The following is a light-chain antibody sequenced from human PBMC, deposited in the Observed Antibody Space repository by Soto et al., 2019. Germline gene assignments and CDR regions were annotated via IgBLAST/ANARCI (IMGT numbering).Light chain of an antibody. J-gene: IGKJ4*01. CDR3: QQLNSYTRT. CDR2: AAS. Sequence: IQLTQSPSCLPASVGGRFTITCRASQGISSYLAWYQQKPGKAPKXXMYAASTLQSGVPSRFSVIGSGTDFTLTISSLKNEDFATYYCQQLNSYTRTFGGGTKV. V-gene: IGKV1-9*01. CDR1: QGISSY.